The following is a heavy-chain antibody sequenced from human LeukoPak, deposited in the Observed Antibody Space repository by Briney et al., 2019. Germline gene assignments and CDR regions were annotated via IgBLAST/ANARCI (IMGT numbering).Heavy chain of an antibody. J-gene: IGHJ6*02. Sequence: GGSLRLSCAASGFTFSSYAMSWVRQAPGKGLEWDSAISGSGGSTYYADSVKGRFTISRDNSKNTLYLQMNSLRAEDTAVYYCAKMAGSSSWYGTYYYYGMDVWGQGTLVTVSS. CDR1: GFTFSSYA. CDR2: ISGSGGST. V-gene: IGHV3-23*01. CDR3: AKMAGSSSWYGTYYYYGMDV. D-gene: IGHD6-13*01.